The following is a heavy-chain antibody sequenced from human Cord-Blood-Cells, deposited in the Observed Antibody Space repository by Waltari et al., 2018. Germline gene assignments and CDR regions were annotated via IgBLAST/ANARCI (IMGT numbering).Heavy chain of an antibody. D-gene: IGHD1-26*01. J-gene: IGHJ3*02. CDR1: GGTFSSYA. CDR2: IIPIFGTA. Sequence: QVQLVQSGAEVKPGSSVKVSCKASGGTFSSYAISWVRQAPGQGLEWMGGIIPIFGTANYAQKFQGRVTITADESTSTAYMELSSLRSEDTAVYYCARLSGSYYAFDIWGQGTMVTVSS. V-gene: IGHV1-69*01. CDR3: ARLSGSYYAFDI.